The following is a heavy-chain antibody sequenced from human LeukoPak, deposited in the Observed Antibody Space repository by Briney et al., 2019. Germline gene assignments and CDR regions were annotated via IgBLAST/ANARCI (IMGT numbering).Heavy chain of an antibody. J-gene: IGHJ4*02. V-gene: IGHV1-18*01. CDR3: SRVVAAAGNTRAPDY. Sequence: GASVKVSCKAYGYIFTTYGISWVRQAPGQGLEWMGWISAYNGNTNYAQKLQGRVTMTTDTSTSTAYMELRSLRSDDTAVYYCSRVVAAAGNTRAPDYWGQGTLVTVSS. D-gene: IGHD6-13*01. CDR2: ISAYNGNT. CDR1: GYIFTTYG.